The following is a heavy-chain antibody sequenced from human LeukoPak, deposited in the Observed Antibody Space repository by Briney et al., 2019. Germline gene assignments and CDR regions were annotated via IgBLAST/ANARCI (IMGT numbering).Heavy chain of an antibody. CDR1: GGSISSYY. CDR3: ARDYDYVGGGPYYYGMDV. Sequence: SETLSLTCTVSGGSISSYYWSWIRQPPGKGLEWIGFIYYSGSTNYNPSLKSRVTISVDTSKNQFSLKLSSVTAADTAVYYCARDYDYVGGGPYYYGMDVWGQGPTVTVSS. J-gene: IGHJ6*02. V-gene: IGHV4-59*12. CDR2: IYYSGST. D-gene: IGHD3-16*01.